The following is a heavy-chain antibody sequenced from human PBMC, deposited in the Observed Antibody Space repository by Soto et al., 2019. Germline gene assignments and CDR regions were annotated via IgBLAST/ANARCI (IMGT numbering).Heavy chain of an antibody. J-gene: IGHJ5*02. CDR1: GGTITSSIYS. CDR3: ARGVRLFRGSFDP. V-gene: IGHV4-39*07. CDR2: FYYSENT. D-gene: IGHD2-15*01. Sequence: SETQSLTCAVSGGTITSSIYSWGWVRQPPGKGLEWIATFYYSENTHYNPSLKSRVTISVDRSKNQFSLKLSSVTAADTAVYYCARGVRLFRGSFDPWGQGTLVTVSS.